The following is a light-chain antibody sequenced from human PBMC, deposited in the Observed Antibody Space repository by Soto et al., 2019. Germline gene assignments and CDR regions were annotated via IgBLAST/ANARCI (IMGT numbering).Light chain of an antibody. CDR1: SSDVGSYNL. CDR3: CSYAGSSTLV. V-gene: IGLV2-23*01. Sequence: QSALTQPASVSGSPGQSITISCTGNSSDVGSYNLVSWYQQHPGKAPKLMIYEGSKRPSGVSNRFSGSKSGNTASLTISGLQAEDEAAYYCCSYAGSSTLVFGGGTQLTVL. J-gene: IGLJ2*01. CDR2: EGS.